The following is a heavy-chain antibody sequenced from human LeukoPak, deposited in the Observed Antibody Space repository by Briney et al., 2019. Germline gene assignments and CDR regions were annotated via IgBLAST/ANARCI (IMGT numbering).Heavy chain of an antibody. Sequence: GESLKISCKGSGYSFTSYWIGWVRQMPGKGLEWMGIIYPGDSDTRYSPSFQGQVTISADKSISTAYLQWSSLKASDTAMYYCARPLMARKGPSGAFDIWGQGTMVTVSS. CDR3: ARPLMARKGPSGAFDI. D-gene: IGHD2-8*01. CDR1: GYSFTSYW. J-gene: IGHJ3*02. V-gene: IGHV5-51*01. CDR2: IYPGDSDT.